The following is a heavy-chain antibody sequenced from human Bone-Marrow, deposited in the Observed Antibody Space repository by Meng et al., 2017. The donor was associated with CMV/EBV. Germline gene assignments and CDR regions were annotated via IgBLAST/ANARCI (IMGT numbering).Heavy chain of an antibody. CDR1: GFTFSSYA. CDR2: IYSDGSNK. CDR3: AKAYMVRGVPLLNPRFDP. V-gene: IGHV3-33*03. J-gene: IGHJ5*02. Sequence: GESLKISCAASGFTFSSYAMHWVRQAPGKGLEWVAVIYSDGSNKYYADSVKGRFTISRDNSKNTLYLQMNSLRAEDTAVYYCAKAYMVRGVPLLNPRFDPRGQGTLVTVSS. D-gene: IGHD3-10*01.